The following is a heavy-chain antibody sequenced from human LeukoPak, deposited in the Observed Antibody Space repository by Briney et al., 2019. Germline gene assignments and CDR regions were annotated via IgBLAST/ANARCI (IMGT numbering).Heavy chain of an antibody. D-gene: IGHD6-6*01. J-gene: IGHJ4*02. CDR3: ARQIAARPLDY. Sequence: ASVKVSCKASGGTFSSYATSWVRQAPGQGLEWMGRIIPILGIANYAQKFQGRVTITADKSTSTAYMELSSLRSEDTAVYYCARQIAARPLDYWGQGTLVTVSS. CDR2: IIPILGIA. CDR1: GGTFSSYA. V-gene: IGHV1-69*04.